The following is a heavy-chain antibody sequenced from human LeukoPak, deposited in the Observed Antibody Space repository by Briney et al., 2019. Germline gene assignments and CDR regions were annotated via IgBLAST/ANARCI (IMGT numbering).Heavy chain of an antibody. Sequence: GRSLRLSCAASGFTFSSYGMHWVRQAPGKGLGWVAVIWYDGSNKYYADSVKGRFTISRDNSKNTLYLQMNSLRAEDTAVYYCARAAQYSSSWYYFDYWGQGTLVTVSS. D-gene: IGHD6-13*01. CDR1: GFTFSSYG. V-gene: IGHV3-33*01. CDR2: IWYDGSNK. CDR3: ARAAQYSSSWYYFDY. J-gene: IGHJ4*02.